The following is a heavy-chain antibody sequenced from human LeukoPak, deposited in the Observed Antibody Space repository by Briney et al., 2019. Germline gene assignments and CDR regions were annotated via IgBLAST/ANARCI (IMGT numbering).Heavy chain of an antibody. Sequence: SETLSLTCTVSGGSISSYYWSWIRQPPGKGLEWIGSIYYSGSTYYNPSLKSRVTISVDTSKNQFSLKLSSVTAADTAVYYCARYEPTVTSFDYWGQGTLVTVSS. J-gene: IGHJ4*02. CDR1: GGSISSYY. CDR2: IYYSGST. V-gene: IGHV4-59*05. D-gene: IGHD4-17*01. CDR3: ARYEPTVTSFDY.